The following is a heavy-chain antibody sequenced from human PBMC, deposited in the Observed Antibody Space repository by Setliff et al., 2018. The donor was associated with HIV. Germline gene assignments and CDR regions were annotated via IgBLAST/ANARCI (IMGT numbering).Heavy chain of an antibody. V-gene: IGHV4-4*07. CDR1: GGSISSYY. D-gene: IGHD6-13*01. CDR3: ARGIAAAGIYYYYMDV. CDR2: IYTSGST. Sequence: SETLSLTCTVSGGSISSYYWSWIRQPAGKGLEWIGRIYTSGSTNYNPSLKSRVTMSVDTSKNQFSLKLSSVTAADTAVYYCARGIAAAGIYYYYMDVWGKGTTVTVSS. J-gene: IGHJ6*03.